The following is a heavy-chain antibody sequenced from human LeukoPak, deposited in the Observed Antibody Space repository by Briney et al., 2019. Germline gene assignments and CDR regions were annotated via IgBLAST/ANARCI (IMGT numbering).Heavy chain of an antibody. CDR2: IYYSGST. J-gene: IGHJ4*02. CDR1: GGSISSSSYY. D-gene: IGHD3-10*01. CDR3: ARRSYGSGSSRTDY. Sequence: PSETLSLTCTVSGGSISSSSYYWGWIRQPPGKGLEWIGSIYYSGSTYYNPSLKSRVTISVDTSKNQFSLKLSSVTAADTAVYYCARRSYGSGSSRTDYWGQGTLVTVSS. V-gene: IGHV4-39*07.